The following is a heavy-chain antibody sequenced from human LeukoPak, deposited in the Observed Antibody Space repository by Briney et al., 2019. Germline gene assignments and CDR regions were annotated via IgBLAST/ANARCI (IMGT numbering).Heavy chain of an antibody. CDR3: AVSSGYYYSRFDY. V-gene: IGHV3-30*03. CDR2: ISYDGSNK. J-gene: IGHJ4*02. D-gene: IGHD3-22*01. Sequence: GRSPRLSCAASGFTFRSYGMHWVRQAPGKGLEWVAVISYDGSNKYYADSVKGRFTISRDNSKSTLYLQMNSLRAEDTAVYYCAVSSGYYYSRFDYWGQGTLVTVSS. CDR1: GFTFRSYG.